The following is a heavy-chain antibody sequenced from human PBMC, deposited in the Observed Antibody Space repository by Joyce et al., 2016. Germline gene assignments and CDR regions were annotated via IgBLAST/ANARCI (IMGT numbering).Heavy chain of an antibody. J-gene: IGHJ4*02. Sequence: QVQLAESGGGVVQPGRSLRLSCAASGFSFSNYVMHWVRQAPGKGLEWVAVIWHNGNNKYYADSVKGRFTISRDNSKNTLDLQMNSLRAEDTAVYYCATLGTSGFDYWGRGTLVTVAS. D-gene: IGHD3-16*01. CDR2: IWHNGNNK. V-gene: IGHV3-33*03. CDR1: GFSFSNYV. CDR3: ATLGTSGFDY.